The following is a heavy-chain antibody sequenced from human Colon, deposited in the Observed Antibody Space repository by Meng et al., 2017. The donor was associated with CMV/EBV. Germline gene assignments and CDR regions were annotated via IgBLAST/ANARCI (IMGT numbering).Heavy chain of an antibody. CDR2: MNPNSGNT. V-gene: IGHV1-8*01. Sequence: KVSCKASGYAFISYDINWVRQATGQGLEWMGWMNPNSGNTGYAQKFQGRVTMTRNTSISTVYMELSSLRSEDTAVYYCARGTRWFDPWGQGTLVTVSS. J-gene: IGHJ5*02. CDR1: GYAFISYD. CDR3: ARGTRWFDP.